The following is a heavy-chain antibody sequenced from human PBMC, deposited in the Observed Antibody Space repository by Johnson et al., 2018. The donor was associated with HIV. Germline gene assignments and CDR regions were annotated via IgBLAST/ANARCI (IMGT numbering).Heavy chain of an antibody. V-gene: IGHV3-66*01. CDR3: ARVGWATSDAFDI. J-gene: IGHJ3*02. CDR2: IFSGGTT. D-gene: IGHD5-12*01. Sequence: VQLVESGGGLAKPAWSPRLSCAASQFTFSRYYMNCVRQAPGKGLEWVSVIFSGGTTYYADSVKGGFTISRDNSKNTLYLQMNSLRAEDTAVYYCARVGWATSDAFDIWGQGTMLTVSS. CDR1: QFTFSRYY.